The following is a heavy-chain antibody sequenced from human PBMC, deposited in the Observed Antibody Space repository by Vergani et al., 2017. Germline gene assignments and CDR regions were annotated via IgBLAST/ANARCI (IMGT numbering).Heavy chain of an antibody. CDR2: IAHTGNT. CDR1: GGTFSSYAI. CDR3: TRHWAVVAANNWFDP. Sequence: QVQLVQSGAEVKKPGASVKVSCKASGGTFSSYAISWIRQPPGKGLEWIGSIAHTGNTHYNPSLKSRVTISVDTSKNQFSLKLSSVTAADTAVYYCTRHWAVVAANNWFDPWGQGTLVTVSS. J-gene: IGHJ5*02. D-gene: IGHD2-15*01. V-gene: IGHV4-59*08.